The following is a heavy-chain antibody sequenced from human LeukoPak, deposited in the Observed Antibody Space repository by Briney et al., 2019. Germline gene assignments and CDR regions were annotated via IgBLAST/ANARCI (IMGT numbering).Heavy chain of an antibody. CDR2: ISSSGTG. J-gene: IGHJ3*02. D-gene: IGHD3-22*01. CDR1: GFTFSDYF. Sequence: GGSLRLSCAASGFTFSDYFMSWIRQAPGKGLEWLSHISSSGTGYYTDSVKGRATISRDNAKNTLYLQMNSLRAEDTAVYYCARDRVTMISHGDAFDIWGQGTMVTVSS. CDR3: ARDRVTMISHGDAFDI. V-gene: IGHV3-69-1*01.